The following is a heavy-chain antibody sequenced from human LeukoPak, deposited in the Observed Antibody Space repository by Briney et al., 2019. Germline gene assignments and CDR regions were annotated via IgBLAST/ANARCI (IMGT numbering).Heavy chain of an antibody. J-gene: IGHJ5*02. CDR2: ISSSGSTI. V-gene: IGHV3-48*03. CDR3: AREEEDSSSWYPPPSNWFDP. CDR1: GFTFSSYE. Sequence: GWSLRLSCAASGFTFSSYEMNWVRQAPGKGLEWVSYISSSGSTIYYADSVKGRFTISRDNAKNSLYLQMNSLRAEDTAVYYCAREEEDSSSWYPPPSNWFDPWGQGTLVTVSS. D-gene: IGHD6-13*01.